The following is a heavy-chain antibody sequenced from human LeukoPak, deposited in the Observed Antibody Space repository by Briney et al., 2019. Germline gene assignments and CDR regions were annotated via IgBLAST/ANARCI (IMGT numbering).Heavy chain of an antibody. J-gene: IGHJ4*02. V-gene: IGHV3-23*01. Sequence: GGSLRLSCAASGFTFSSYAMTWVRQAPGKGLQWVSSISGSSGSTFYADSVKGRFTISRDNSKNTLYLQMNSLRAEDTAVYYCAKEVASGWVVPPASFDYWGQGTLVTVSS. CDR1: GFTFSSYA. CDR2: ISGSSGST. D-gene: IGHD6-19*01. CDR3: AKEVASGWVVPPASFDY.